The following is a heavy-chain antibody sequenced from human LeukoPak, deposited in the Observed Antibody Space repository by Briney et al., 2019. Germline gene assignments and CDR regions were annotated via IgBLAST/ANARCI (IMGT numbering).Heavy chain of an antibody. CDR2: IRYDGSNK. V-gene: IGHV3-30*02. Sequence: PGGSLRLSCAASGFTFSSYGMHWVRQAPGKGLEWVAFIRYDGSNKYYADSVKGRFTISRDNSKNTLYLQMNSLRAEDTAVYYCAKSFITMVRGVITETLGYWGQGTLVTVSS. D-gene: IGHD3-10*01. CDR3: AKSFITMVRGVITETLGY. J-gene: IGHJ4*02. CDR1: GFTFSSYG.